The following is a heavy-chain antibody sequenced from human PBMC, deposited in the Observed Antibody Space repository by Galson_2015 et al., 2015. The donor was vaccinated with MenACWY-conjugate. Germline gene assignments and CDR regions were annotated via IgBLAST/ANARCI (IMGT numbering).Heavy chain of an antibody. CDR2: IKKDGSEK. D-gene: IGHD1-1*01. CDR3: ARVQYGMDV. Sequence: SLRLSCAASGFTFRNYWMTWVRQAPGKGLEWVASIKKDGSEKYYVDYVKGRFTISRDNAKNSLYLEMNILRVEDTAVYSCARVQYGMDVWGQGTTVTASS. J-gene: IGHJ6*02. V-gene: IGHV3-7*03. CDR1: GFTFRNYW.